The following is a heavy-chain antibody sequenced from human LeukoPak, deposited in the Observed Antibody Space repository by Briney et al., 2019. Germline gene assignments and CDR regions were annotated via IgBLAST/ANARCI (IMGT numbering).Heavy chain of an antibody. CDR3: ARESRKYSGDSNNYVGGYYYMDV. D-gene: IGHD2-21*02. Sequence: SETLSLTCAVYGGSFSGYSWTWIRQPPAKGLEWIGQIKHSGSSNHNPTLKSRVSIFVDTSKNQFSLELSSVTAADTAVYYCARESRKYSGDSNNYVGGYYYMDVWGKGTTVTVSS. CDR2: IKHSGSS. J-gene: IGHJ6*03. CDR1: GGSFSGYS. V-gene: IGHV4-34*01.